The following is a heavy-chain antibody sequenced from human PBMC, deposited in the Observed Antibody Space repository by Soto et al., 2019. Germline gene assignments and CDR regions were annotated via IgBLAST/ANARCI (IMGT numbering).Heavy chain of an antibody. V-gene: IGHV3-48*03. CDR1: GFTFSSYE. J-gene: IGHJ4*02. D-gene: IGHD3-22*01. CDR2: ISSSGSTT. Sequence: PGESLKISCAASGFTFSSYEMNWARQAPGKGLEWVSYISSSGSTTYYADSVKGRFTISRDNAKNPLYLQMNSLRAEDTAVYYCARDLGYYDSSGYFDYWGQGTLVTVSS. CDR3: ARDLGYYDSSGYFDY.